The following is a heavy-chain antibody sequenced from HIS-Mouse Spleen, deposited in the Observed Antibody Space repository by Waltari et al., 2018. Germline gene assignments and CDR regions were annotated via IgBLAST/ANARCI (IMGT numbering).Heavy chain of an antibody. J-gene: IGHJ4*02. CDR3: AKDRDGSGSYSDY. D-gene: IGHD3-10*01. Sequence: EVQLVESGGVVVQPGGSLSLSCAASGFTFDDYALHWFPPAPGKGLEWVSLISWDGGSTYYADSVKGRFTISRDNSKNSLYLQMNSLRAEDTALYYCAKDRDGSGSYSDYWGQGTLVTVSS. CDR1: GFTFDDYA. V-gene: IGHV3-43D*03. CDR2: ISWDGGST.